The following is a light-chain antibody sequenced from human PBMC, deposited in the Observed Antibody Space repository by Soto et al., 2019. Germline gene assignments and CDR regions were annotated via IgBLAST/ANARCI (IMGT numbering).Light chain of an antibody. Sequence: QAVVTQPPSASGTPGQRVTISCSGSSSNIGSNTVNWYQHLPGTAPKLLIYSYNQRPSGVPDRFSGSKSGTSASLAISGLQSEDEADYYCAAWDDSLNGRVFGGGTKLTVL. CDR1: SSNIGSNT. V-gene: IGLV1-44*01. CDR2: SYN. J-gene: IGLJ3*02. CDR3: AAWDDSLNGRV.